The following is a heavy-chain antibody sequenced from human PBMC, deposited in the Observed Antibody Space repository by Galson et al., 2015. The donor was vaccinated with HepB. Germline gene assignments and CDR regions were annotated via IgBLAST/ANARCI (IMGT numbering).Heavy chain of an antibody. CDR2: ISGSGGST. J-gene: IGHJ4*02. CDR1: GFTFSSYA. Sequence: SLRLSCAASGFTFSSYAMSWVRQAPGKGLEWVSAISGSGGSTYYADSVKGRFTISRDNSKNTLYLQMNSLRAEDTAVYYCAKDTIRPTAMVPYFDYWGQGTLVTVSS. V-gene: IGHV3-23*01. CDR3: AKDTIRPTAMVPYFDY. D-gene: IGHD5-18*01.